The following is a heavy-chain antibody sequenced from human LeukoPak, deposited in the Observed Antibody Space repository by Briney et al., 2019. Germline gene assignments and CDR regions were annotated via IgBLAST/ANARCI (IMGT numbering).Heavy chain of an antibody. V-gene: IGHV3-7*02. CDR1: GFDFNNYF. CDR2: IGQDGSER. Sequence: QSGGSLRLSCAVSGFDFNNYFMAWFRQAPGKGLEWVANIGQDGSERNYVGSVKGRFTISRDNTKKSLFLQMSGLRVDDTAVYYCVTYAQVIQGGIRHDFDSWGQGTLVTVSS. CDR3: VTYAQVIQGGIRHDFDS. J-gene: IGHJ4*02. D-gene: IGHD2-15*01.